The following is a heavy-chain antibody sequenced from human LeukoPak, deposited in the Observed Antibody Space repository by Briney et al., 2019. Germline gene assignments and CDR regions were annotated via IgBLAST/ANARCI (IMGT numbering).Heavy chain of an antibody. D-gene: IGHD1-14*01. CDR3: VKDNPPDY. J-gene: IGHJ4*02. CDR2: IRYDGNNK. Sequence: RSGGSLRLSCGASGFTFSNYGMLWVRQAPGKGLDWVAFIRYDGNNKLYADSVKGRFTISRDNSKNTLYLHINSLRAEDTAVYYCVKDNPPDYWGQGTLVIVSS. CDR1: GFTFSNYG. V-gene: IGHV3-30*02.